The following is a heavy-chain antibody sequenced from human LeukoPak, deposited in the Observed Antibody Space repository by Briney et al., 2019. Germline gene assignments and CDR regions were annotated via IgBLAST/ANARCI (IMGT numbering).Heavy chain of an antibody. CDR3: ARRVVSNRNWYFNL. D-gene: IGHD4-23*01. J-gene: IGHJ2*01. CDR1: AFTFSSYS. Sequence: GGSLRLSCAASAFTFSSYSMNWVRQAPGKGLEWVSSISSSGSYKYYADSVKGRFTISRDNAKNSLYLQMNSLRAEDTAVYYCARRVVSNRNWYFNLWGRGTLVTVSS. CDR2: ISSSGSYK. V-gene: IGHV3-21*01.